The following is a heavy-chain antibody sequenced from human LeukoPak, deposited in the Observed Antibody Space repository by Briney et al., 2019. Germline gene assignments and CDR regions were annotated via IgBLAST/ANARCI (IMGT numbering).Heavy chain of an antibody. CDR1: GFTFSDYN. CDR3: ATYSSPDY. CDR2: ISRSGSTK. J-gene: IGHJ4*02. D-gene: IGHD6-13*01. V-gene: IGHV3-11*04. Sequence: GGSLRLSCAASGFTFSDYNMRWIRQAPGKGLEWVSSISRSGSTKYYADSVKGRFTISRDNAKNSLFLQMNSLRVEDTAVYFCATYSSPDYWGQGTLVTVSS.